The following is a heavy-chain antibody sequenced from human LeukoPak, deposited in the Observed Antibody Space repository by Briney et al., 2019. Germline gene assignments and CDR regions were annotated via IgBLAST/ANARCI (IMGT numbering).Heavy chain of an antibody. Sequence: ASVKVSCKASGGTFSSYAISWVRQAPGQGLEWMGWISAYNGNTNYAQKLQGRVTMTTDTSTSTAYMELRSLRSDDTAVYYCAREVYSNYADDYWGQGTLVTVSS. CDR3: AREVYSNYADDY. CDR1: GGTFSSYA. CDR2: ISAYNGNT. V-gene: IGHV1-18*01. D-gene: IGHD4-11*01. J-gene: IGHJ4*02.